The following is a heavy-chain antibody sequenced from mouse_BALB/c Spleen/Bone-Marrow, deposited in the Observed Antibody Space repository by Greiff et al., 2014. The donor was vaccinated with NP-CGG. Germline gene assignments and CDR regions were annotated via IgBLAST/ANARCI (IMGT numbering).Heavy chain of an antibody. CDR3: ARDHFDY. V-gene: IGHV1-9*01. CDR2: ILPGSVTT. J-gene: IGHJ2*01. Sequence: QVQLQQSGAELMKPGASVKISCKATGYTFSSYWIEWIKQRSGHGLEWIGEILPGSVTTNYNGRFKGKATFTADTSSSTAYMQLSSLTSEDSAVYYCARDHFDYWGPGTTLTVSS. CDR1: GYTFSSYW.